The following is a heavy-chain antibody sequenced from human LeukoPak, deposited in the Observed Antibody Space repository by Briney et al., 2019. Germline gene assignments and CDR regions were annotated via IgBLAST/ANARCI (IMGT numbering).Heavy chain of an antibody. J-gene: IGHJ4*02. D-gene: IGHD3-9*01. CDR3: ARDMFDWLFEDLEIEVSFDY. V-gene: IGHV3-74*01. Sequence: GGSLRLSCAASGFTFSSYWMHWVRQAPGKGLVWVSRIQTDGSSTNYADSVKGRFTISRDDAKNTLYLQMNSLRAEDTAVYYCARDMFDWLFEDLEIEVSFDYWGQGTLVTVSS. CDR1: GFTFSSYW. CDR2: IQTDGSST.